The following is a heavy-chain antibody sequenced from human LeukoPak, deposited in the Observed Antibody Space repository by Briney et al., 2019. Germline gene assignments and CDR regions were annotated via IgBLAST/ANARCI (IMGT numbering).Heavy chain of an antibody. Sequence: GRSLRLSCAASGFTFSSYAMHWVRQAPGKGLEWVAVISYGGSNKYYADSVKGRFTISRDNSKNTLYLQMNSLRAGDTAVYYCARAYGSGSYFLSMVAAYFDYWGQGTLVTVSS. CDR2: ISYGGSNK. CDR3: ARAYGSGSYFLSMVAAYFDY. J-gene: IGHJ4*02. D-gene: IGHD3-10*01. V-gene: IGHV3-30*04. CDR1: GFTFSSYA.